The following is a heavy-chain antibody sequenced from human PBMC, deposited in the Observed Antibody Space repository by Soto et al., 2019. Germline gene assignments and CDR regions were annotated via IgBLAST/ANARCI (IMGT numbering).Heavy chain of an antibody. Sequence: EVQLVESGGGLVQPGGSLRLSCAASGFTFSSYWMHWVRQAPGKGLVWVSRIKSDGSSTSYADSVKGRFTISRDNAKNTLYLQMNSLRAEDTAVYYCARDAYYDFWSGYSGYYYYYMDVWGKGTTVTVSS. CDR3: ARDAYYDFWSGYSGYYYYYMDV. CDR1: GFTFSSYW. J-gene: IGHJ6*03. V-gene: IGHV3-74*01. D-gene: IGHD3-3*01. CDR2: IKSDGSST.